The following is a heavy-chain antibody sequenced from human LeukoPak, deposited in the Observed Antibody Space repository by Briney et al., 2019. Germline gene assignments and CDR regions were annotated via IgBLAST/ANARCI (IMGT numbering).Heavy chain of an antibody. D-gene: IGHD3-16*01. CDR3: ARDLRGGSDY. CDR2: IYYSGST. J-gene: IGHJ4*02. Sequence: SQTLSLTCTVSGGSISIGDYYWSWIRGPPWKGLEWIGYIYYSGSTYYKRSLKSRVTISVDTSTTQFSLKLSSVTAADTAVYYCARDLRGGSDYWGQGTLVTVSS. V-gene: IGHV4-30-4*08. CDR1: GGSISIGDYY.